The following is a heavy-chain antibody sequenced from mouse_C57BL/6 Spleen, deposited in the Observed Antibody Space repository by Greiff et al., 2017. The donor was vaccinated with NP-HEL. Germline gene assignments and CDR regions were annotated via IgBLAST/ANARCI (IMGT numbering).Heavy chain of an antibody. CDR1: GYALSSSW. J-gene: IGHJ2*01. CDR3: APNWDGDY. D-gene: IGHD4-1*02. V-gene: IGHV1-82*01. Sequence: VQLQQSGPELVKPGASVKISCKASGYALSSSWMNWVKQRPGKGLEWIGRIYPGDGDTNYNGKFKGKATLTADKSSSTAYMQLSSLTSEDSAVYFCAPNWDGDYWGQGTTLTVSS. CDR2: IYPGDGDT.